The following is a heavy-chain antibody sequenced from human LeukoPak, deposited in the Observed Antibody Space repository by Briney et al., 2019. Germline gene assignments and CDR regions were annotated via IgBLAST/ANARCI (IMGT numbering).Heavy chain of an antibody. J-gene: IGHJ4*02. Sequence: SETLSLTCAVYGGSFSGYYWSWIRQPPGKGLEWIGEINHSGSTNYNPSLKSRVTISVDTSKNQFSLKLSSVTAADTAVYYCARESGGANHFDYWGQGTLVTVSS. D-gene: IGHD1-26*01. V-gene: IGHV4-34*01. CDR3: ARESGGANHFDY. CDR1: GGSFSGYY. CDR2: INHSGST.